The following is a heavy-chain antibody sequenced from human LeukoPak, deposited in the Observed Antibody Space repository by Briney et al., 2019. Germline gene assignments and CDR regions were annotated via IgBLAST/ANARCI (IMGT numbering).Heavy chain of an antibody. CDR2: INSDGSST. CDR1: GFTFSSYW. V-gene: IGHV3-74*01. D-gene: IGHD6-19*01. Sequence: PGGSLRLSCEASGFTFSSYWMHWVRQAPGKGLVWVSRINSDGSSTSYADSVKGRFTISRDNAKNTLYLQMNSLRAEDTAVYYCARTGYSSGWALDYWGQGTLVTVSS. J-gene: IGHJ4*02. CDR3: ARTGYSSGWALDY.